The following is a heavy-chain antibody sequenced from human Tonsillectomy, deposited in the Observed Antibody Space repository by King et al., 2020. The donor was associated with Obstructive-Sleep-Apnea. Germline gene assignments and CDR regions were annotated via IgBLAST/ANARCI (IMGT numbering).Heavy chain of an antibody. Sequence: QLVQAGGEVKKPGASVKVSCEASGYTFNSYDINWVRQATGQGLEWMGWMNPNSGDTGYAQKFHGRVTMTRDPSISTAYMELNSLTSDDTAVYYCARGWGLPTGGRGWFAPWGQGTLVIVSS. CDR3: ARGWGLPTGGRGWFAP. CDR1: GYTFNSYD. J-gene: IGHJ5*02. CDR2: MNPNSGDT. D-gene: IGHD3-16*01. V-gene: IGHV1-8*01.